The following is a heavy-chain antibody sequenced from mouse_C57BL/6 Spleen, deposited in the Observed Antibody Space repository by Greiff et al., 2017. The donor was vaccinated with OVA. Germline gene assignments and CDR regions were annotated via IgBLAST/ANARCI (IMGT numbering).Heavy chain of an antibody. CDR2: IYYSGTI. J-gene: IGHJ1*03. CDR1: GISITTGNYR. CDR3: ARYYGSWYFDV. Sequence: EVQLQQSGPGLVKPSQTVFLTCTVTGISITTGNYRWSWIRQFPGNKLEWIGYIYYSGTITYNPSLTSRTTITRDTPKNQFFLEMNSLTAEDTATYYCARYYGSWYFDVWGTGTTVTVSS. V-gene: IGHV3-5*01. D-gene: IGHD1-1*01.